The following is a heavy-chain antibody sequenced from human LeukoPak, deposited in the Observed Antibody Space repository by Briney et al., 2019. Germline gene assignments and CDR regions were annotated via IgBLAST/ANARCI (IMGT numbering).Heavy chain of an antibody. D-gene: IGHD2-15*01. CDR2: ISGSGGST. J-gene: IGHJ1*01. V-gene: IGHV3-23*01. CDR1: GFTFSSYA. CDR3: AKDRWDIVVVVAATDEYFQH. Sequence: PGGSLRLSCAASGFTFSSYAMSWVRQAPGKGLDWVSAISGSGGSTYYADSVKGRFTISRDNSKNTLYLQMNSLRAEDTAVYYCAKDRWDIVVVVAATDEYFQHWGQGTLVTVSS.